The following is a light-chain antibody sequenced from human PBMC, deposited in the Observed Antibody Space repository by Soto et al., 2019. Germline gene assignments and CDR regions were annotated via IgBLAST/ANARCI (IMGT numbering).Light chain of an antibody. V-gene: IGKV3-11*01. J-gene: IGKJ4*01. CDR1: QSVSSY. Sequence: EIVLTQSPATLSLSPGERATLSCRASQSVSSYLAWYQQKPGQAPRLLIYDASNRATGIPARFSGSGSGTDCTLTISSLEAEEFAVYDCKQRSIWPTFGGGTKVEIK. CDR2: DAS. CDR3: KQRSIWPT.